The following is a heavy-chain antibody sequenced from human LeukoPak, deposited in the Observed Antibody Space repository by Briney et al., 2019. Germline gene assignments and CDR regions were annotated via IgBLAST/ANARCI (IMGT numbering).Heavy chain of an antibody. Sequence: SETLSLTCAVYGGSFSGYYWSWIRQPPGKGLEWIGEINHSGSTNYNPSLKSRVTISVDTSKNQFSLKLSSVTAADTAVYYCARSRIAARPVDYWGQGTLVTVSS. CDR1: GGSFSGYY. CDR3: ARSRIAARPVDY. CDR2: INHSGST. D-gene: IGHD6-6*01. J-gene: IGHJ4*02. V-gene: IGHV4-34*01.